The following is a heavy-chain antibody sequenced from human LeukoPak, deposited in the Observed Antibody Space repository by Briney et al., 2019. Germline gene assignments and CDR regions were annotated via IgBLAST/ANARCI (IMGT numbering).Heavy chain of an antibody. V-gene: IGHV3-23*01. CDR3: ARDVWSSGWCSGH. Sequence: GGSLRLSCAASEFTFSDYAMSWVRQAPGKGLEWVSAISSGGGSTYYADSVKGRITISRDNSKNTLYLQMNSLRADDTAVYYCARDVWSSGWCSGHWGQGTLVTVSS. CDR1: EFTFSDYA. J-gene: IGHJ4*02. CDR2: ISSGGGST. D-gene: IGHD6-19*01.